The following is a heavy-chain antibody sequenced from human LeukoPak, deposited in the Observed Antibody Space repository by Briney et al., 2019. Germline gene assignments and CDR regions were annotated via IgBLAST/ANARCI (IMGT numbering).Heavy chain of an antibody. D-gene: IGHD3-10*01. J-gene: IGHJ4*02. Sequence: PGGSLRLSCAASGFTFSSYGMHWVRQAPGKGLEWVAVIWYDGSNKYYADSVKGRFTISRDNSKNTLYLQMNSLRAEDTAVYYCVREGGSGSYYNIYYFDYWGQGTLVTVSS. CDR3: VREGGSGSYYNIYYFDY. V-gene: IGHV3-33*01. CDR2: IWYDGSNK. CDR1: GFTFSSYG.